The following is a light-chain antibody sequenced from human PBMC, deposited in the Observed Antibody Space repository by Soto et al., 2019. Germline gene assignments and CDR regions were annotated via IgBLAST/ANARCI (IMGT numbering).Light chain of an antibody. V-gene: IGKV3-20*01. CDR3: QQYGISPPT. CDR2: GAS. J-gene: IGKJ2*01. Sequence: EVVLTQSPDTLSLSPGQRATLSCRASQSVTSSYLAWYQQKLGQAPRLLIYGASTRVTGIPDRFSGRGSGTDFTLIVSRLEPEDFAVYYCQQYGISPPTFGQGTNLEIK. CDR1: QSVTSSY.